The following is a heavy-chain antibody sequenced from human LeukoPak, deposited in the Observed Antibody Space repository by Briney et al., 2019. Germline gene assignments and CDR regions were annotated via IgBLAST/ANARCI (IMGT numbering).Heavy chain of an antibody. CDR2: ISTYNGHT. CDR1: GYMFTSYT. Sequence: ASVKVSCKASGYMFTSYTISWVRQAPGQGLEWMGWISTYNGHTNYAQKLQGRVTMTTDTSTSTAYMDMRSLRSDDTAVYYCARAGYLSDAFDIWGQGTMVTVSS. D-gene: IGHD3-16*02. J-gene: IGHJ3*02. CDR3: ARAGYLSDAFDI. V-gene: IGHV1-18*01.